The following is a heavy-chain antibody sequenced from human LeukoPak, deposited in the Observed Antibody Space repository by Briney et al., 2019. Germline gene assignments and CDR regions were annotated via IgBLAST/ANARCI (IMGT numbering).Heavy chain of an antibody. Sequence: ASVKVSCKASGYAFTTYDINWVRQATGQGLEWMGWMNPYSGNTGYAQKFQGRVTMTRNTSISTGYMELDNLTSDDPAVFYCARGGRYSYGPCDNWGQGTLVTVSS. D-gene: IGHD3-16*02. J-gene: IGHJ4*02. CDR1: GYAFTTYD. CDR2: MNPYSGNT. V-gene: IGHV1-8*01. CDR3: ARGGRYSYGPCDN.